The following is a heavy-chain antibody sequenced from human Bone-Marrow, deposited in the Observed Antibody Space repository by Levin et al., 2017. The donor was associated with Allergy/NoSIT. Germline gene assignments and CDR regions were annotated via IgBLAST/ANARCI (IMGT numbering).Heavy chain of an antibody. CDR3: ARVRDGWGYYFDY. Sequence: SQTLSLTCAVYGGSFSGYYWSWIRQPPGKGLEWIGEINHSGSTNYNPSLKSRVTISVDTSKNQFSLKLSSVTAADTAVYYCARVRDGWGYYFDYWGQGTLVTVSS. V-gene: IGHV4-34*01. J-gene: IGHJ4*02. D-gene: IGHD5-24*01. CDR1: GGSFSGYY. CDR2: INHSGST.